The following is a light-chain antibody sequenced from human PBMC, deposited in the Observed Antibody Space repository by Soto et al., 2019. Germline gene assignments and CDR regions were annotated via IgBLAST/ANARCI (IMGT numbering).Light chain of an antibody. CDR3: CSYAGIITWV. J-gene: IGLJ3*02. Sequence: QSALTQPASVSGSPGQSITISCTGTSNDIGGHNHVSWYQQHPGNSPKLIIYEVTERPSGVSNRFSASKSGTTASLTISGLQDEDEADYYCCSYAGIITWVCGGGTQLTVL. CDR2: EVT. CDR1: SNDIGGHNH. V-gene: IGLV2-23*02.